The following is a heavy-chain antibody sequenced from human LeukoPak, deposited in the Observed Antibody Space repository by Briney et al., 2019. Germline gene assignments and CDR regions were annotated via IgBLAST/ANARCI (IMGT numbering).Heavy chain of an antibody. J-gene: IGHJ6*03. CDR1: GYTFNSYG. V-gene: IGHV1-18*01. CDR3: AKTTVTSEDYYYYYMDV. Sequence: GASVKVSCKASGYTFNSYGISWVRQAPGQGLEWVGWISTYNGNRKYGKKLQGRVTKTTDTSTSTAYMELRSLRSDDTAVYYCAKTTVTSEDYYYYYMDVWGKGTTVTVSS. D-gene: IGHD4-17*01. CDR2: ISTYNGNR.